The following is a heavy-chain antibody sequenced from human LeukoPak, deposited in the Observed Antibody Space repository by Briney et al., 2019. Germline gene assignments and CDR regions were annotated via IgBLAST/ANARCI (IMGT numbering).Heavy chain of an antibody. Sequence: SETLSLTCTVSGYSISSGYYWGWIRQPPGKGLEWIGSIYYSGSTYYNPSLKSRVTISVDTSKNQFSLKLSSVTAADTAVYYCARTDLGYYDSSGYCPFDYWGQGTLVTVSS. V-gene: IGHV4-38-2*02. J-gene: IGHJ4*01. CDR3: ARTDLGYYDSSGYCPFDY. CDR1: GYSISSGYY. CDR2: IYYSGST. D-gene: IGHD3-22*01.